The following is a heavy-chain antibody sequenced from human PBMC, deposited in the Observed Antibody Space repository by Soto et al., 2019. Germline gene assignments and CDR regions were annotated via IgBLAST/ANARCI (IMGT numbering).Heavy chain of an antibody. D-gene: IGHD5-12*01. J-gene: IGHJ5*02. CDR3: ARGVVATIHEWFDP. CDR2: IYYSGST. V-gene: IGHV4-61*08. CDR1: GGSISSGGYY. Sequence: PSETLSLTCTVSGGSISSGGYYWSWIRQHPGKGLEWIGYIYYSGSTNYNPSLKSRVTISVDTSKNQFSLKLSSVTAADTAVYYCARGVVATIHEWFDPWGQGTLVTVSS.